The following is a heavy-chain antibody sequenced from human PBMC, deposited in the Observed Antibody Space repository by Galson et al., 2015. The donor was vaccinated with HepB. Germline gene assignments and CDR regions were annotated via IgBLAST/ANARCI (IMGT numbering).Heavy chain of an antibody. Sequence: AISGDSVSGNIVSWNWIRQSPSRGLEWLGRTYFRSKWYYDYAVSVKSRITINPDTSENQFSLQLHSVTPEDMAVYYCAGAGYCRSTYCFFAYWGQGTLVTVSS. CDR1: GDSVSGNIVS. V-gene: IGHV6-1*01. J-gene: IGHJ4*02. CDR3: AGAGYCRSTYCFFAY. CDR2: TYFRSKWYY. D-gene: IGHD2-2*01.